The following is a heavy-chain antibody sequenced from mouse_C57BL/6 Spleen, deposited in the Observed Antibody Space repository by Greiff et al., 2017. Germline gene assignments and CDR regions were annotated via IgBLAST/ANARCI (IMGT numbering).Heavy chain of an antibody. V-gene: IGHV1-81*01. J-gene: IGHJ2*01. Sequence: VQLQQSGAELARPGASVKLSCKASGYTFTSYGISWVKQRTGQGLGWIGEIYPRSGNTYYNEKFKGKATLTADKSSSTAYMELRSLTSEDSAVYFCANLDYWGQGTTLTVSS. CDR2: IYPRSGNT. CDR3: ANLDY. CDR1: GYTFTSYG.